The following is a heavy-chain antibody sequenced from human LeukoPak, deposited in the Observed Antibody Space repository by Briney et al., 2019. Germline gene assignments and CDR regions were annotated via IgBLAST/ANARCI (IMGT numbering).Heavy chain of an antibody. CDR1: GFSLTHDA. D-gene: IGHD2-21*01. CDR3: AGDRGRVAPDYFDS. CDR2: VSKDTITK. V-gene: IGHV3-30*03. Sequence: GGSLRLSCAASGFSLTHDAIHWVRQAPGKGLEWVAVVSKDTITKFYRDSVKGRFTVSTDSSKNTVYLQMTGLRSEDTAVHYSAGDRGRVAPDYFDSWGAGTPVTPAS. J-gene: IGHJ4*02.